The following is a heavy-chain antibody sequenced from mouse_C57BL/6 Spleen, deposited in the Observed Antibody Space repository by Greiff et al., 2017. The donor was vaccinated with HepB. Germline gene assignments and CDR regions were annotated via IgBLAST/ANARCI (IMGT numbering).Heavy chain of an antibody. D-gene: IGHD6-2*01. Sequence: QVQLKQPGAELVKPGASVKLSCKASGYTFTSYWMHWVKQRPGRGLEWIVRIDPNSGGTKYNEKFKSKATLTVDKPSSTAYMQLSSLTSEDSAVYYCARVSNWYFDVWGTGTTVTVSS. V-gene: IGHV1-72*01. CDR3: ARVSNWYFDV. CDR1: GYTFTSYW. J-gene: IGHJ1*03. CDR2: IDPNSGGT.